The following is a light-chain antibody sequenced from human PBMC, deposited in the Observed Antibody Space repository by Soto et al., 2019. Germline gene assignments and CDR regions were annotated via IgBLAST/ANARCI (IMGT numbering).Light chain of an antibody. CDR2: WAS. V-gene: IGKV4-1*01. CDR1: QNLLYSSNNKDY. J-gene: IGKJ2*01. Sequence: DIVMTQSPDSLAVSLGERATITCKSSQNLLYSSNNKDYLAWYQQKPGQPPKVLIYWASTRESGVPDRFSGSGSATDVTLTINYLQAEDVAVYFCQQFYNSGYPVGQVTKVDIX. CDR3: QQFYNSGYP.